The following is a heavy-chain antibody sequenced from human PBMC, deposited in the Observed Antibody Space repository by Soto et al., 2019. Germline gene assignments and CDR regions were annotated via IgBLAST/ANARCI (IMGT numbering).Heavy chain of an antibody. Sequence: SVKVSCKASGGTFSSYAISWVRQAPGQGLEWMGGIIPIFGTANYAQKFQGRVTITADKSTSTAYMELSSLRSGDTAVYYCSRVFYDSSGDRRRNWFDPWGQGTLVTVSS. D-gene: IGHD3-22*01. J-gene: IGHJ5*02. CDR2: IIPIFGTA. CDR1: GGTFSSYA. CDR3: SRVFYDSSGDRRRNWFDP. V-gene: IGHV1-69*06.